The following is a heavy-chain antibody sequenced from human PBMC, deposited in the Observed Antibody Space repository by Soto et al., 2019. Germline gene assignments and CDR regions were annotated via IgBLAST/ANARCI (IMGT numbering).Heavy chain of an antibody. D-gene: IGHD5-12*01. V-gene: IGHV4-59*01. CDR3: ARSGGATIELDS. CDR2: IYSSCST. Sequence: SETLSLTCAVSGGSINRYYWSWIRQPPGKGLEWIGYIYSSCSTNNNPSLKSRVTISVDTSKSEVSLKLSSVTAADTAVYYCARSGGATIELDSWGQGTLVTVSS. CDR1: GGSINRYY. J-gene: IGHJ4*02.